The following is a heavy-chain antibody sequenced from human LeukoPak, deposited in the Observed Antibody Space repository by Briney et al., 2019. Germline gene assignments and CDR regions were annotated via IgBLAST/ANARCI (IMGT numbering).Heavy chain of an antibody. J-gene: IGHJ4*02. CDR3: AKEYTNFADYFDY. D-gene: IGHD1-7*01. CDR1: GFTFSRHG. CDR2: ISYDGKKK. V-gene: IGHV3-30*18. Sequence: GGSLRLSCAASGFTFSRHGIHWVRQAPGRGLEWVAVISYDGKKKYYADSVKGRFTISRDNSKNTLYLEMNSLRPEDTAVYHCAKEYTNFADYFDYWGQGTLVTVSS.